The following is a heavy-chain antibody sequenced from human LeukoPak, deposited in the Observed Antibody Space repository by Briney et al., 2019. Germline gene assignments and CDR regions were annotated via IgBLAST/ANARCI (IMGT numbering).Heavy chain of an antibody. CDR2: ISSSSSYI. CDR1: GFTFSSYE. J-gene: IGHJ4*02. CDR3: ARVVLADRSYLSGFDY. V-gene: IGHV3-21*05. Sequence: GGSLRLSCAASGFTFSSYEMNWVRQAPGKGLEWVSYISSSSSYIYYADSVKGRFTISRDNAKNSLYLQMNSLRAEDTAVYYCARVVLADRSYLSGFDYWGQGTLVTVSS. D-gene: IGHD1-26*01.